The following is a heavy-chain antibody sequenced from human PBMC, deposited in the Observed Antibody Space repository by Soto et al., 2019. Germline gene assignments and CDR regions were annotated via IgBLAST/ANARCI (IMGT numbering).Heavy chain of an antibody. CDR1: GFSFGSYS. J-gene: IGHJ4*02. D-gene: IGHD2-15*01. V-gene: IGHV3-48*02. CDR3: ATRPPIGPAWYFFDF. CDR2: ISGSSSIM. Sequence: GGSLRLSCAASGFSFGSYSMSWVRQAPGKGLEWVSYISGSSSIMYYADSVKGRFTISRDNAKNSLYLQMNSLRDEDTAVYYCATRPPIGPAWYFFDFWGQGALVTVSS.